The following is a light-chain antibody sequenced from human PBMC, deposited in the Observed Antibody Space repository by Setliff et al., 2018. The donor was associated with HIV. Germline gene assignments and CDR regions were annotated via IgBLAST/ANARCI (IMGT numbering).Light chain of an antibody. J-gene: IGLJ1*01. CDR3: NSFTGSSTYV. V-gene: IGLV2-14*03. CDR2: DVS. Sequence: QSVLSQPASVSGSPGQSITIFCIGTISDVGGYNYVSWYQQHPGKAPKVMIYDVSNRPSGVSIRFSGSKSGNTASLTISGLQAEDEADYYCNSFTGSSTYVFGTGTKVTVL. CDR1: ISDVGGYNY.